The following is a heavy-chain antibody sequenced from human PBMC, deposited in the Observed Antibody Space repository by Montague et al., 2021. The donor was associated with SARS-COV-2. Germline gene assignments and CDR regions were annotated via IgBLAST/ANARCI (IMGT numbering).Heavy chain of an antibody. CDR3: ARETVGDSGLGNYFDY. D-gene: IGHD1-14*01. CDR2: IYASGST. J-gene: IGHJ4*02. V-gene: IGHV4-4*07. CDR1: GGSISTHF. Sequence: SETLSLTCAVSGGSISTHFWNWIRQPPGKGLEWIGRIYASGSTNYNPSLRSRLTMSVDTSKNQFSLRLTSVTAADTAVYFCARETVGDSGLGNYFDYWGQGTLVTVSS.